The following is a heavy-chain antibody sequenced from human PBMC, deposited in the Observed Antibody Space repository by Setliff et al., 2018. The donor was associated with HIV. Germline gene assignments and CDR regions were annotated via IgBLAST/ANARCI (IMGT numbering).Heavy chain of an antibody. CDR3: ARYTSKLDWFDP. CDR2: IHYNGRT. CDR1: GDSITNDDYY. V-gene: IGHV4-39*01. J-gene: IGHJ5*02. D-gene: IGHD2-2*02. Sequence: SETLSLTCTVSGDSITNDDYYWGWIRQPPGKGLEWIAIIHYNGRTYYDPSLKSRVTIFVDTSKTQFYPKLRSVTASDTAVYYCARYTSKLDWFDPWGQGTLVTVSS.